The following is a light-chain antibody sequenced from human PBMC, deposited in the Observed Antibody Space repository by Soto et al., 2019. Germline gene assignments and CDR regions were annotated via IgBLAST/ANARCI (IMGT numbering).Light chain of an antibody. J-gene: IGKJ1*01. CDR2: GAS. V-gene: IGKV3-20*01. CDR3: HQYVTSPLT. CDR1: QTISGSY. Sequence: EIVLTQSPGTLSLSPGERATLSCRASQTISGSYLAWYQQKPGQPPRLLIYGASRRATGIPDRFSGSGSGTDFTLTISRVEPEDFAVYYCHQYVTSPLTVGQGTKVEIK.